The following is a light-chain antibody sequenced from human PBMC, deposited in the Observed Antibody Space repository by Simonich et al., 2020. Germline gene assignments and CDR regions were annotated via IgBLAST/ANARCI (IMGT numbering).Light chain of an antibody. CDR2: WAA. Sequence: DIVMTQSPDSLAVSLGERATINCKSSQSVLYSSTNKNYLAWYQQKPGQPPKLLIYWAATREAGDPDRFSGSGSGTDFTLTISSLQAEDVAVYYCQQYYSTPQTFGQGTKVEIK. J-gene: IGKJ1*01. CDR3: QQYYSTPQT. V-gene: IGKV4-1*01. CDR1: QSVLYSSTNKNY.